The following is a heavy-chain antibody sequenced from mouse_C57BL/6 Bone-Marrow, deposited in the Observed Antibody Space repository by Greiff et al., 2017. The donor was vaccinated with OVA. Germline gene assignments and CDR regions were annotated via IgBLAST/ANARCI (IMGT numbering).Heavy chain of an antibody. D-gene: IGHD1-1*01. CDR3: TREGITTVADY. Sequence: VQLKESGAELVRPGASVTLSCKASGYTFTDYEMHWVKQTPVHGLEWIGAIDPETGGTDYNQKFKGKAILTADKSSSTAYMELRSLTSEDSAVYYCTREGITTVADYWGQGTTLTVSS. CDR2: IDPETGGT. J-gene: IGHJ2*01. CDR1: GYTFTDYE. V-gene: IGHV1-15*01.